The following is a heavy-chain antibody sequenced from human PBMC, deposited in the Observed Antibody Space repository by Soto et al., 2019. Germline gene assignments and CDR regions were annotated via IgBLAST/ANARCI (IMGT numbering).Heavy chain of an antibody. Sequence: QEQLQESGPGLVKPSQTLSLTCTVSDGSISSGGYYWNWIRHHPGKGLEWIGGIYYSGSTSYHPSLKRSFPISIATSKNQCSRKSLSVTVADTAVYYCAGRTPTGTLPPSYIDYWGQGILVTVA. CDR3: AGRTPTGTLPPSYIDY. D-gene: IGHD1-1*01. J-gene: IGHJ4*02. CDR2: IYYSGST. CDR1: DGSISSGGYY. V-gene: IGHV4-31*01.